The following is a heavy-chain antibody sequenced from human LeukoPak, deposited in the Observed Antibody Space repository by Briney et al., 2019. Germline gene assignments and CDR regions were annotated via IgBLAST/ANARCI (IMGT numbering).Heavy chain of an antibody. Sequence: SQTLSLTCAVSGGSISSGGYSWSWIRQPPGKGLEWIGYIYHSGSTYYNPSLKSRVTISVDRSKNQFSLKLSSVTAADTAVYYCARSGGGVPAASLDYWGQGTLVTVSS. CDR1: GGSISSGGYS. J-gene: IGHJ4*02. CDR3: ARSGGGVPAASLDY. V-gene: IGHV4-30-2*01. D-gene: IGHD2-2*01. CDR2: IYHSGST.